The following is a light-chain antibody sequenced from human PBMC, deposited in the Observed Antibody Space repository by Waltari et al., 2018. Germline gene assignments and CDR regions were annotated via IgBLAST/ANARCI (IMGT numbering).Light chain of an antibody. V-gene: IGKV4-1*01. CDR3: QQYYSTPT. CDR2: WAS. J-gene: IGKJ1*01. CDR1: QSVLYSSNNKNY. Sequence: DIVMTQSPDSLAGSLGEGATINGKSSQSVLYSSNNKNYLALYQQKPGQPPKLLISWASTRESGVPDRFSGSGSGTDFTLTIISLQSEDVAVYYCQQYYSTPTFGQGTKVEI.